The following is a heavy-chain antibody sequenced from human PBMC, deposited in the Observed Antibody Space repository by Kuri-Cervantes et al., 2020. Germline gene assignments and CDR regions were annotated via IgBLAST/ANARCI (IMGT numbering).Heavy chain of an antibody. V-gene: IGHV4-4*07. CDR2: IYTSGST. CDR1: GGSISSYY. Sequence: GSLRLSCTVSGGSISSYYWSWIRQPAGKGLEWIGRIYTSGSTNYNPSLKSRVTMSVDTSKNQFSLKLSSVTAADTAVYYCARDRLQLEEEDWFDPWGQGTLVTVSS. J-gene: IGHJ5*02. CDR3: ARDRLQLEEEDWFDP. D-gene: IGHD5-24*01.